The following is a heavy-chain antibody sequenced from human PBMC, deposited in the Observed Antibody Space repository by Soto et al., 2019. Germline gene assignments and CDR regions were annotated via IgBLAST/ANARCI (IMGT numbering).Heavy chain of an antibody. J-gene: IGHJ4*02. D-gene: IGHD3-16*01. CDR2: IDSSGSAK. CDR3: VRRGEAGDTWD. CDR1: GFTFTSYA. Sequence: EVQLVESGGGLVQPGGSLRLSCAASGFTFTSYAMNWVRQAPGKGLEWVSFIDSSGSAKYYADSVKGRFTISRDNAKNSLYLQMNRLSADDTAVYYCVRRGEAGDTWDWGQGTLVTVSS. V-gene: IGHV3-48*03.